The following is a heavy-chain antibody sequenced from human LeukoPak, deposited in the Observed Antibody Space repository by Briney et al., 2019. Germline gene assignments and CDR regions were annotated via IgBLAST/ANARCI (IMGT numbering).Heavy chain of an antibody. V-gene: IGHV1-8*01. J-gene: IGHJ4*02. CDR1: GYTFTSYD. Sequence: ASVKVSCKASGYTFTSYDINWVRQATGQGLEWMGWMNPNSGNTGYAQKFQGRVTMTRNTSISTAYMELSSLRSGDTAVYYCASRNDYCDSSGYYPFDYWGQGTLVTVSS. CDR2: MNPNSGNT. D-gene: IGHD3-22*01. CDR3: ASRNDYCDSSGYYPFDY.